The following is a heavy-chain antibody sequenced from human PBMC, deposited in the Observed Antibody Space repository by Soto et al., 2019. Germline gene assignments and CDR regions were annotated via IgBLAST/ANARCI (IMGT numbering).Heavy chain of an antibody. Sequence: QVQLQESGPGRVKPSGTLSLTCAVSGGSISSSNWWGWVRQPPGKGLECIGEIYHSGSTNYNPSLKSRVNISVDTSKNQCSLMLSSVTAADTAVYYCARVSGSYYYGMDVWGQGTTVTVSS. CDR1: GGSISSSNW. V-gene: IGHV4-4*02. CDR3: ARVSGSYYYGMDV. J-gene: IGHJ6*02. CDR2: IYHSGST. D-gene: IGHD1-26*01.